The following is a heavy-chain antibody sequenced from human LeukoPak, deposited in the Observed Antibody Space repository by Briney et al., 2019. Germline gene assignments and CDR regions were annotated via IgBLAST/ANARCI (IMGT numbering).Heavy chain of an antibody. D-gene: IGHD3-3*01. V-gene: IGHV1-69*04. CDR3: AISRTTIFGVVTADYYGMDV. CDR2: IIPILGIA. CDR1: GGTFSSYA. J-gene: IGHJ6*02. Sequence: GASVKVSCKASGGTFSSYAISWVRQAPGQGLEWMGRIIPILGIANYAQKFQGRVTITADKSTSTAYMELSNLRSEDTAVYYCAISRTTIFGVVTADYYGMDVWGQGTTVTVSS.